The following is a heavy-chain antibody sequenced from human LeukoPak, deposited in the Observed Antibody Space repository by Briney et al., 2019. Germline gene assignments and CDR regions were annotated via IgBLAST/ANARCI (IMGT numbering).Heavy chain of an antibody. CDR1: GFTFSDAW. Sequence: GGSLRLSCAASGFTFSDAWMTWVRQAPGKGLEWVGHIKSLAYGGTTDYAAPVKGRFTISRDDSKNTLYLQMNSLKTEDTAVYYCTTVSRSDYFDYWGQGTLVTVSS. CDR3: TTVSRSDYFDY. CDR2: IKSLAYGGTT. D-gene: IGHD2/OR15-2a*01. V-gene: IGHV3-15*01. J-gene: IGHJ4*02.